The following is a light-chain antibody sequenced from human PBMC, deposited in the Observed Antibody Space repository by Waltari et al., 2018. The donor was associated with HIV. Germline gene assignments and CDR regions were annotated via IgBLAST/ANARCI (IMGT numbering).Light chain of an antibody. J-gene: IGLJ3*02. CDR3: SSYTVTGTLNWV. V-gene: IGLV2-14*02. CDR2: EVS. Sequence: QSALTQPASVSGSPGQSITISCTGTSSDVGSYNLVSWYQQHPGKAPKLMIYEVSKRPSGVSNRFSGSKSGNTASLTISGLQAEDEADYYCSSYTVTGTLNWVFGGGTKLTVL. CDR1: SSDVGSYNL.